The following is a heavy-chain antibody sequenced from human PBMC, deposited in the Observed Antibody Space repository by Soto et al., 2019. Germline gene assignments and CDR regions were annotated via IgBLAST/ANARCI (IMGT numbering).Heavy chain of an antibody. CDR1: GFTFSSYA. D-gene: IGHD1-7*01. CDR3: ARDGRNWNYALDY. V-gene: IGHV3-30-3*01. CDR2: ISYDGSNK. Sequence: QVQLVESGGGVVQPGRSLRLSCAASGFTFSSYAMHWVRQAPGKGLEWVAVISYDGSNKYYADSVKGRFTISRDNSYNTLYLQMNSLRAEDTAVYYCARDGRNWNYALDYWGQGTLVTVSS. J-gene: IGHJ4*02.